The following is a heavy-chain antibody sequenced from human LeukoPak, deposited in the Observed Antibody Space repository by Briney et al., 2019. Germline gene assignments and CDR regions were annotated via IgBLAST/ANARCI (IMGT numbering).Heavy chain of an antibody. Sequence: SETLSLTCTVSGGSISSYYWSWIRQPAGKGLEWIGRIYTSGSTNYNPSLKSRVTMSVDTSKNQFSLKLSSVTAADTAVYYCARGVLRFSTGPTNYYYYYYMDVWGKGTTVTVSS. J-gene: IGHJ6*03. CDR3: ARGVLRFSTGPTNYYYYYYMDV. CDR2: IYTSGST. CDR1: GGSISSYY. V-gene: IGHV4-4*07. D-gene: IGHD3-3*01.